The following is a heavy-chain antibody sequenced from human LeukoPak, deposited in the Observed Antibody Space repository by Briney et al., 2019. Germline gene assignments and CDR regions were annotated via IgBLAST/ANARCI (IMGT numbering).Heavy chain of an antibody. CDR1: GGSISSSSYY. D-gene: IGHD6-6*01. J-gene: IGHJ3*01. Sequence: SETLSLTCTVSGGSISSSSYYWGWIRQPPGRGLEWIGSIFYSGSTYYNPSLQSRVTISVDTSKNQFSLKVRSVTATDTAVYYCASEFSSSTWAFDVWGQGTMVTVSS. V-gene: IGHV4-39*01. CDR2: IFYSGST. CDR3: ASEFSSSTWAFDV.